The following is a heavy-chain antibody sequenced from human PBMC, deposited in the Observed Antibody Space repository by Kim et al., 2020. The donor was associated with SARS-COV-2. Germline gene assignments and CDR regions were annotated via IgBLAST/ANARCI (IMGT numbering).Heavy chain of an antibody. J-gene: IGHJ4*02. V-gene: IGHV1-46*04. D-gene: IGHD4-4*01. CDR3: ARALKTTVTGLFNY. Sequence: AQKLQGRVTMTRDTSTSTVYMELSSLRSEDTAVYYCARALKTTVTGLFNYWGQGTLVTVSS.